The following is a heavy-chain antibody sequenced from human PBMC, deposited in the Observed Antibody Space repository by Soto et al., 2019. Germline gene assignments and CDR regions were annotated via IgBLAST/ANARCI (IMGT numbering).Heavy chain of an antibody. CDR3: ARAHYCSSTSCYEVQGWFDP. CDR1: GGSISSGDYY. CDR2: IYYSGST. Sequence: SETLSLTCTVSGGSISSGDYYWSWIRQPPGKGLEWIGYIYYSGSTYYNPSLKSRVTISVDTSKNQFSLKLSSVTAADTAVYYCARAHYCSSTSCYEVQGWFDPWGQGTLATVSS. J-gene: IGHJ5*02. V-gene: IGHV4-30-4*01. D-gene: IGHD2-2*01.